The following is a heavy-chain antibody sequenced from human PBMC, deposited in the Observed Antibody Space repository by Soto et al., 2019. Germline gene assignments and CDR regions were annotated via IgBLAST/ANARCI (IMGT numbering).Heavy chain of an antibody. CDR3: AVALYCSGGSCYRNYYYYGMDV. Sequence: QVQLVQSGAGVKKPGSSVKVSCKASGGTFSSYAISWVRQAPGQGLEWMGGIIPIFGTANYAQKFQGRVTITADESTSTAYMELSSLRSEDTAVYYCAVALYCSGGSCYRNYYYYGMDVWGQGTTVTVSS. CDR1: GGTFSSYA. CDR2: IIPIFGTA. D-gene: IGHD2-15*01. V-gene: IGHV1-69*01. J-gene: IGHJ6*02.